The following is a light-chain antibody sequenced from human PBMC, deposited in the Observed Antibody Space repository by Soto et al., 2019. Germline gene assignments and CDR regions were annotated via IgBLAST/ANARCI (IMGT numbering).Light chain of an antibody. CDR1: QSVSSN. CDR3: QQYNNWPPMA. J-gene: IGKJ1*01. CDR2: GAS. Sequence: EIVMTQSPATLSVSPGERATLSSRASQSVSSNLAWYQQKPGQAPRLLIYGASTRATGIPARFSGSGSGTEFTLTISSLQSEDFAVYYCQQYNNWPPMAFGQGTKVEIK. V-gene: IGKV3-15*01.